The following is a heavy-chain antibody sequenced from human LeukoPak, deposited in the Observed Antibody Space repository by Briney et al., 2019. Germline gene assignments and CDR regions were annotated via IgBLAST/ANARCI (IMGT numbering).Heavy chain of an antibody. D-gene: IGHD6-13*01. Sequence: ASVKVSCKASGYTFTGYYMHWVRQAPGQGLEWMGWINPNSGGTNYAQKFQGRVTMTRDTSISTAYMELSRLRSDDTAVYYCVRVVGRGIAAVTFDPWGQGTLVTVSS. CDR1: GYTFTGYY. CDR2: INPNSGGT. J-gene: IGHJ5*02. V-gene: IGHV1-2*02. CDR3: VRVVGRGIAAVTFDP.